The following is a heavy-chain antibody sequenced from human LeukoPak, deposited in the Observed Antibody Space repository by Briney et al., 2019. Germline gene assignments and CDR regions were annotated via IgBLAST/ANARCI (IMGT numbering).Heavy chain of an antibody. CDR3: ARDNEEDDFWSGYLGWFDP. V-gene: IGHV3-21*01. CDR1: GFTFSSYS. Sequence: GGSLRLSCAASGFTFSSYSMNWVRQAPGKGLEWVSSISSSSSSYIYYADSVKGRFTISRDNAKNSLYLQMNSLRAEDTAVYYCARDNEEDDFWSGYLGWFDPWGQGTLVTVSS. CDR2: ISSSSSSYI. D-gene: IGHD3-3*01. J-gene: IGHJ5*02.